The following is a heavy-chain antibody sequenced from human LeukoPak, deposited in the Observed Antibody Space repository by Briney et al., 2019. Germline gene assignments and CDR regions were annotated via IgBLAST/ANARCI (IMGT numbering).Heavy chain of an antibody. V-gene: IGHV4-30-2*01. J-gene: IGHJ4*02. Sequence: KSSETLSLTCAVSGGSISSGGYSWSWIRQPPGKGLEWIGYIYHSGSTHYNPSLKSRVTISVDRSKNQFSLKLSSVTAADTAVYYCVAGVRGVLLFDYWGQGTLVTVSS. CDR3: VAGVRGVLLFDY. D-gene: IGHD3-10*02. CDR2: IYHSGST. CDR1: GGSISSGGYS.